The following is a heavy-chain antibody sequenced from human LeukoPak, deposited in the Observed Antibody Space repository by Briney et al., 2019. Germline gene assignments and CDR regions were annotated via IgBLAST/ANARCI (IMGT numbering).Heavy chain of an antibody. CDR3: ARAREGATIDY. J-gene: IGHJ4*02. V-gene: IGHV4-39*07. CDR1: GGSINSSSYY. Sequence: SETLSLTCTVSGGSINSSSYYWGWVRQPPGKGLEWIADVNPSGGANYNPSLKSRVIISVDTSKNQFSLKLSSVTDADTAVYYCARAREGATIDYWGQGTLVTVSS. CDR2: VNPSGGA. D-gene: IGHD1-26*01.